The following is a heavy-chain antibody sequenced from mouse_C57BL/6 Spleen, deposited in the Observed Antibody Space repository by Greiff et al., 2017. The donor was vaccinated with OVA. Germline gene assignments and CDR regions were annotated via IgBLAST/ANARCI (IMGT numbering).Heavy chain of an antibody. V-gene: IGHV1-64*01. J-gene: IGHJ4*01. CDR3: ARPTTVDAMDY. CDR1: GYTFTSYW. CDR2: IHPNSGST. Sequence: QVQLQQPGAELVKPGASVKLSCKASGYTFTSYWMHWVKQRPGQGLEWIGMIHPNSGSTNYNEKFKSKATLTVDKSSSTAYMQLSSLTSEDSAVYYCARPTTVDAMDYWGQGTSVTVSS. D-gene: IGHD1-1*01.